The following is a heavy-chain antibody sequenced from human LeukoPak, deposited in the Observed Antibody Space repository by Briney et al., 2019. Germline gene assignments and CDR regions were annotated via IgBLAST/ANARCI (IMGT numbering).Heavy chain of an antibody. D-gene: IGHD6-25*01. J-gene: IGHJ3*02. CDR1: GFTFSSYG. CDR3: AKALYSSGPDAFDI. V-gene: IGHV3-30*02. Sequence: GGSLRLSCAASGFTFSSYGMHWVRQAPGKGLEWVAMIRYDGRNKYYEESVKGRFTISRDNSKNTLYMQMNSLRAEDTAVYYCAKALYSSGPDAFDIWGQGTMVTVSS. CDR2: IRYDGRNK.